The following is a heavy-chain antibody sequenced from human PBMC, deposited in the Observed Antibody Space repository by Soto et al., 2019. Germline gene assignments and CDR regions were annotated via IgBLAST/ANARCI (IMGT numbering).Heavy chain of an antibody. CDR3: AKGGSTVFMYYYMDV. D-gene: IGHD3-16*01. CDR2: ISGSGASP. J-gene: IGHJ6*03. V-gene: IGHV3-23*01. CDR1: RFTFSSHA. Sequence: SLRLSCAASRFTFSSHAMSWVRQAPGKGLEWVAAISGSGASPKYADSVKGRFTISRDNSKNTLYLQMNSLRAEDTAVYYCAKGGSTVFMYYYMDVWGKGTTVTVSS.